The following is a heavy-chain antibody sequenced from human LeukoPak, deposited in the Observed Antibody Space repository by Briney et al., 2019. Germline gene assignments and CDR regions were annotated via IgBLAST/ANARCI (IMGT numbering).Heavy chain of an antibody. CDR2: IIPIFGTA. Sequence: SVKVSCKASGGTFSSYAISWVRQAPGQGLEWIGGIIPIFGTANYAQKFQGRATITTDESTSTAYMELSSLRSEDTAVYYCARGGSGSKNPQIDYWGQGTLVTVSS. J-gene: IGHJ4*02. D-gene: IGHD5-12*01. CDR3: ARGGSGSKNPQIDY. V-gene: IGHV1-69*05. CDR1: GGTFSSYA.